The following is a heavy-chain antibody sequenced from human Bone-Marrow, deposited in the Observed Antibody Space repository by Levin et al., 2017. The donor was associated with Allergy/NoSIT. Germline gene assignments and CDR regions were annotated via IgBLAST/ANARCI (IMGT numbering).Heavy chain of an antibody. Sequence: TPSETLSLTCAVYGGSFSGYYWSWIRQPPGKGLEWIGEINHSGSTNYNPSLKSRVTISVDTSKNQFSLKLSSVTAAATAVYYCAVAVAGTRGWFDPWGQGTLVTVSS. CDR2: INHSGST. D-gene: IGHD6-19*01. CDR1: GGSFSGYY. J-gene: IGHJ5*02. CDR3: AVAVAGTRGWFDP. V-gene: IGHV4-34*01.